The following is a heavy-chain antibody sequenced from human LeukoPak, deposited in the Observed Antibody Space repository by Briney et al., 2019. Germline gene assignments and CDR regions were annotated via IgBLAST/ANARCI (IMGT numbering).Heavy chain of an antibody. CDR2: INPNSGDT. CDR3: ARGYCSGGSCYFPENFDY. V-gene: IGHV1-2*02. Sequence: GAPVKVSCKASGYTITGYYIHWVRQAPGQGLEWMGWINPNSGDTNYAQKFQGRVTMTRDTSINTAFMELSRLRSDDTAVYYCARGYCSGGSCYFPENFDYWGQGTLVTVSS. D-gene: IGHD2-15*01. CDR1: GYTITGYY. J-gene: IGHJ4*02.